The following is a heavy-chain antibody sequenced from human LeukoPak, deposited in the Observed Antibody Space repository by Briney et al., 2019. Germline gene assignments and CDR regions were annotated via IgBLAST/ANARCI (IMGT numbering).Heavy chain of an antibody. Sequence: SGTLSLTCTVSGDSVSSGNYYLSWIRQPPGKGLEWIGYIFYSGSTNYNPSLKSRVTISVDTSKNQFSLKLSSVTAADTAVYYCAREGAGAHYFDYWGQGTPVTVSS. D-gene: IGHD1-26*01. J-gene: IGHJ4*02. CDR1: GDSVSSGNYY. V-gene: IGHV4-61*01. CDR3: AREGAGAHYFDY. CDR2: IFYSGST.